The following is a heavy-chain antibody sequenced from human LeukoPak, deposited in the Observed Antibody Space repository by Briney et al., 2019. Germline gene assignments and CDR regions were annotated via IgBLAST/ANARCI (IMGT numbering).Heavy chain of an antibody. CDR3: ARRGYSSRGFDY. J-gene: IGHJ4*02. D-gene: IGHD6-13*01. Sequence: LKPSETLSLTCAVFGGSFSGYYWSWIRQSPEKGLEWIGEMSHTGATNYNPSLKSRVTVSVDTSKKQFSLNLRSVTAADTAVYYCARRGYSSRGFDYWGQGTLVTVSS. V-gene: IGHV4-34*01. CDR2: MSHTGAT. CDR1: GGSFSGYY.